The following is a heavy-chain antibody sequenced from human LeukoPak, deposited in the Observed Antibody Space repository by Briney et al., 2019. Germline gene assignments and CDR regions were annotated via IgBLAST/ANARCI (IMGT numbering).Heavy chain of an antibody. CDR3: ARDEYSGSSDFDY. D-gene: IGHD1-26*01. Sequence: ASVKVSCKASGYTFTGYYMHWVRQAPGQGLEWMGWINPNSGGTNYAQKFQGRVTMTRDTSISTAYMELSRLRSDHTAVYYCARDEYSGSSDFDYWGQGTLVTVSS. CDR2: INPNSGGT. CDR1: GYTFTGYY. V-gene: IGHV1-2*02. J-gene: IGHJ4*02.